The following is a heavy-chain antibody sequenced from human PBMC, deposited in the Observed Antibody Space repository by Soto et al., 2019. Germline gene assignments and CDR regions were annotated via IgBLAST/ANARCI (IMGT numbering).Heavy chain of an antibody. CDR1: GYASLSYA. J-gene: IGHJ4*02. CDR2: INAGVDGT. Sequence: QVQLVQSGPEMMQPGASVKVSCKASGYASLSYAMHWVRQVHGQVYEWLGWINAGVDGTMYSERLQGRVRITRDTSANTVYMELNALTSEDTAVYYCARAVPGVTSFAYWGQGNLVSVSS. V-gene: IGHV1-3*01. CDR3: ARAVPGVTSFAY. D-gene: IGHD3-3*01.